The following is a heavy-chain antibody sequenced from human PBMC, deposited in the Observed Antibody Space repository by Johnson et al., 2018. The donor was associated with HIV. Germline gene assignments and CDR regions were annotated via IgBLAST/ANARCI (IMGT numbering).Heavy chain of an antibody. Sequence: VQLVESGGRLVQPGRSLRLSCAASGFSFDDYAMHWVRQVPVQVLEWVAGLTWNSGRTGYADSVEGRFTVSRDNAKNSLYLQMNSLKPEDTALYYCTKGIVVGTPHDAFDIWGQGTMVTVSS. CDR2: LTWNSGRT. CDR1: GFSFDDYA. J-gene: IGHJ3*02. D-gene: IGHD2-21*01. CDR3: TKGIVVGTPHDAFDI. V-gene: IGHV3-9*01.